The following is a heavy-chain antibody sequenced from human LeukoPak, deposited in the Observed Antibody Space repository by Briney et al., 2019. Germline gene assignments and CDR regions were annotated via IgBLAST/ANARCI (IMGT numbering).Heavy chain of an antibody. Sequence: SVKVSCKASGGTFSSYAISWVRQAPGQGLEWMGRIIPILGIANYAQKFQGRVTITADKSTSTAYMELSSLRSEGTAVYYCAGDCSGGSCHDYWGQGTLVTVSS. CDR1: GGTFSSYA. D-gene: IGHD2-15*01. CDR2: IIPILGIA. J-gene: IGHJ4*02. V-gene: IGHV1-69*04. CDR3: AGDCSGGSCHDY.